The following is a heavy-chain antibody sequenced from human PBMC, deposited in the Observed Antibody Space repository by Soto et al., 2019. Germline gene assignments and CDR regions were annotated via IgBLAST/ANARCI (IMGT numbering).Heavy chain of an antibody. J-gene: IGHJ4*02. CDR3: ARDEITGLFDY. CDR1: GGSSSGYY. D-gene: IGHD2-8*02. Sequence: PSETLSLTCAVYGGSSSGYYWTWIRQPPGTGLEWIGEINHSGSTNYNPSLKSRVTISVDTSKNQFSLKPTSVTAADTAVYYCARDEITGLFDYWGQGTLVTVSS. CDR2: INHSGST. V-gene: IGHV4-34*01.